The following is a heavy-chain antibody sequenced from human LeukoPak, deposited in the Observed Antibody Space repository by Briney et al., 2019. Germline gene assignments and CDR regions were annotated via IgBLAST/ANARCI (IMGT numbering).Heavy chain of an antibody. J-gene: IGHJ4*02. Sequence: PSETLFLTCTVSGGSISSSTYYWGWIRQPPGKGLEWIGSIYYSGSTYYNPSLKSRVTISVDTSKNQFSLKLSSVTAADTAVYYCARVFGYRSSFYDYWGQGTLVTVSS. CDR1: GGSISSSTYY. D-gene: IGHD5-24*01. V-gene: IGHV4-39*07. CDR2: IYYSGST. CDR3: ARVFGYRSSFYDY.